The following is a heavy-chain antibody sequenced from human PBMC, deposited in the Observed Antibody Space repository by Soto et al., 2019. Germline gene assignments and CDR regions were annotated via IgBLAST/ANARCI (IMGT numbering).Heavy chain of an antibody. J-gene: IGHJ5*02. V-gene: IGHV5-51*01. CDR2: IYPGDSDT. D-gene: IGHD3-10*01. Sequence: PGESLKISCKGSGYSFTSYWIGWVRQMPGKGLEWMGIIYPGDSDTRYSPSFQGQVTISADKSISTAYLQWSSLKASDTAMCYCAVGYYGSGSYRYNWFDPWGQGTLVTVSS. CDR3: AVGYYGSGSYRYNWFDP. CDR1: GYSFTSYW.